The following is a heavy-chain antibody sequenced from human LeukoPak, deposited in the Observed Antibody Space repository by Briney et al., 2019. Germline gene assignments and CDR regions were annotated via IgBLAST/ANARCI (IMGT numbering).Heavy chain of an antibody. CDR2: ISSSSSTI. CDR3: PRASGSKPLMSY. J-gene: IGHJ4*02. Sequence: GSPRLSCAASGFTFSSYSMNWVRQAPGKGLEWVSYISSSSSTIYSADSVKRRFTISRDNATNSLYLQMTSLRAEDTAVYSCPRASGSKPLMSYWGQGTLVTVSS. CDR1: GFTFSSYS. V-gene: IGHV3-48*04.